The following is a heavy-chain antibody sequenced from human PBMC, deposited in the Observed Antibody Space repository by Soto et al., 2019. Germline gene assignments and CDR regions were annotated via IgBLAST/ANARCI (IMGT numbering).Heavy chain of an antibody. V-gene: IGHV1-18*04. CDR1: GYTFISYG. J-gene: IGHJ5*02. CDR3: ARASGRSWYNWFDP. D-gene: IGHD6-13*01. CDR2: MSAFTGKA. Sequence: QVQLVQSGAEVKKPGASVKVSCKASGYTFISYGISWVRQAPGQGLEWVGWMSAFTGKADYAQIFQDRVTMTTDTSTSTAYMELRSLRSDDTAVYYCARASGRSWYNWFDPWGQGTLVTVST.